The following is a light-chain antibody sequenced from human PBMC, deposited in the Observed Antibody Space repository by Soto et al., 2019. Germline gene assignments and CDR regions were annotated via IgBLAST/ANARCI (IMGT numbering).Light chain of an antibody. CDR3: QQYNSSPWT. V-gene: IGKV1-5*01. Sequence: DIQMTQSPSSLSASVGDRVTITCLASQSISSWLAWYQQKPGKAPKLLIYDASSLESGVPSRFSGSGSGTEFTLTISSLQPDDFATYYCQQYNSSPWTFGQGTKVDIK. CDR1: QSISSW. CDR2: DAS. J-gene: IGKJ1*01.